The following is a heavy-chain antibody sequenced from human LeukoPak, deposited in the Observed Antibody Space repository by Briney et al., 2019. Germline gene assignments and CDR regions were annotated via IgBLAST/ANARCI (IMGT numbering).Heavy chain of an antibody. Sequence: SETLSLTCAVYGGSFSGYYWSWIRQPPGKGLEWIGEINHSGSTNYNPSLKSRVTISVDTSKNQFSLKLSSVTAADTAVYYCARILARSSWKEVTSSWGQGTRVTVSS. CDR3: ARILARSSWKEVTSS. J-gene: IGHJ5*02. CDR1: GGSFSGYY. V-gene: IGHV4-34*01. CDR2: INHSGST. D-gene: IGHD6-13*01.